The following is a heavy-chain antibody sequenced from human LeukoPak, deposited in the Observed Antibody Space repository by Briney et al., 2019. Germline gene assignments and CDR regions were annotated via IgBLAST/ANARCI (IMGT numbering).Heavy chain of an antibody. CDR3: ARSRDNYYNAMDV. CDR1: GFTFTTYS. Sequence: PGGSLRLSCAASGFTFTTYSLKWVRRAPGKGLEWVSSISSGGSYIYYADSVKGRFTISRDNAKNSLYLQMNSLRAEDTAVYYCARSRDNYYNAMDVWGQGTTVTVSS. D-gene: IGHD2-15*01. CDR2: ISSGGSYI. V-gene: IGHV3-21*01. J-gene: IGHJ6*02.